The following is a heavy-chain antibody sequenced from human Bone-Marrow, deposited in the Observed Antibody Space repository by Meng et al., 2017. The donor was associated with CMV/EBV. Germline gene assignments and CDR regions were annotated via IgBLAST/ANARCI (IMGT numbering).Heavy chain of an antibody. V-gene: IGHV1-69*05. CDR2: FIPMFGTA. J-gene: IGHJ6*01. D-gene: IGHD3-10*01. CDR1: GDTFINYA. Sequence: SVKVSCKASGDTFINYATSWVRQAPGQGLEWMGGFIPMFGTAKYAQKFQGRLTITTDESSSTAYMEVSNLRSEDTAVYYCARSMVRGVILLMDVWGQGTTVTGYS. CDR3: ARSMVRGVILLMDV.